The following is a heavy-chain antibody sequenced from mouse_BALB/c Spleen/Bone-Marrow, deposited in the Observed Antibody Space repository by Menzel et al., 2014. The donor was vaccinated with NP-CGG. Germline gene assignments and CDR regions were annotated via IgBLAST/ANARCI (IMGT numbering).Heavy chain of an antibody. Sequence: QVQLQQSGAELVRPGSSVKISCKASGYAFSNYWMNWVKQRPGQGLEWIGQIYPGDGDTNYNGKFKGKATLTADKSSSTAYMPLSSLTSEDSAVYFCARRDGSTYYYAMDYWGQGTSVTVSS. D-gene: IGHD1-1*01. CDR2: IYPGDGDT. J-gene: IGHJ4*01. CDR3: ARRDGSTYYYAMDY. V-gene: IGHV1-80*01. CDR1: GYAFSNYW.